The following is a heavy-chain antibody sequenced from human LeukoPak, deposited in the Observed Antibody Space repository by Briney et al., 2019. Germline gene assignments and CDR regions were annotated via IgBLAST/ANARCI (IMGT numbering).Heavy chain of an antibody. CDR2: ISAYNGNT. D-gene: IGHD6-19*01. Sequence: ASVKVSCKASGYTFTSYGISWVRQAPGQGLEWMGWISAYNGNTNYAQKLQGRVTMTTDTSTSTAYMELRSLRSDDTAVYYCARVRSIYSSGWSGFDYWGQGTLVTVSS. J-gene: IGHJ4*02. V-gene: IGHV1-18*01. CDR3: ARVRSIYSSGWSGFDY. CDR1: GYTFTSYG.